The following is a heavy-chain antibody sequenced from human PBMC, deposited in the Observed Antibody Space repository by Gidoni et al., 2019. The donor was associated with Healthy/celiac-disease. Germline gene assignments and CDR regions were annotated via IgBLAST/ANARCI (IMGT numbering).Heavy chain of an antibody. CDR1: GGTFRSYA. D-gene: IGHD1-26*01. CDR2: LIPIFGTA. V-gene: IGHV1-69*01. Sequence: QVQLVQSGAEVKKPGSSVKVSCKASGGTFRSYAISWVRQAPGQGLEWMGGLIPIFGTAHYAQKFQGRVTITADESTSTAYMELSSLRSEDTAVYYCARESRGVGAPGGYWGQGTLVTVSS. CDR3: ARESRGVGAPGGY. J-gene: IGHJ4*02.